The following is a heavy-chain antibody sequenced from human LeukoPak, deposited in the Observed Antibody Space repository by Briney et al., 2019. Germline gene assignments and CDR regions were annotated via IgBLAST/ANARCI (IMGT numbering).Heavy chain of an antibody. CDR1: GGTFSSYA. V-gene: IGHV1-69*13. CDR3: ARVGGYCSGGSCYKAFIFDY. J-gene: IGHJ4*02. Sequence: ASVKVSCKASGGTFSSYAISWVRQAPGQGLEWMGGIIPIFGTANYAQKFQGRVTITADESTSTAYVELSSLRSEDTAVYYCARVGGYCSGGSCYKAFIFDYWGQGTLVTVSS. CDR2: IIPIFGTA. D-gene: IGHD2-15*01.